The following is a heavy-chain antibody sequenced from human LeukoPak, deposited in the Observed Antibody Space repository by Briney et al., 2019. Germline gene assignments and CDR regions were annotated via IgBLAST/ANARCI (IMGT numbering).Heavy chain of an antibody. CDR2: ISGSGGST. CDR3: ARDLGSSTTMIVIWSEGGFDY. V-gene: IGHV3-23*01. Sequence: GVLRLSCAASGFTFSSYAMSWVRQAPGRGLEWVSAISGSGGSTYYADSVKGRFTISRDNAKNSLYLQMNSLRAEDTAVYYCARDLGSSTTMIVIWSEGGFDYWGQGTLVTVSS. D-gene: IGHD3-22*01. J-gene: IGHJ4*02. CDR1: GFTFSSYA.